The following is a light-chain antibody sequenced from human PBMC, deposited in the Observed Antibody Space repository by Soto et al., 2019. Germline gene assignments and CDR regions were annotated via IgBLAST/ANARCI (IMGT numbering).Light chain of an antibody. V-gene: IGLV2-8*01. Sequence: ALTHPPSASGSPGQSVTISCTGTSSDVGGYNYVSWFQQHPGKAPKLIIHEVNQRPSGVPDRFSGSKSGNTASLTVSGLQAEDEGTYYCSSYGGYNNVVFGTGTKVTVL. CDR2: EVN. J-gene: IGLJ1*01. CDR3: SSYGGYNNVV. CDR1: SSDVGGYNY.